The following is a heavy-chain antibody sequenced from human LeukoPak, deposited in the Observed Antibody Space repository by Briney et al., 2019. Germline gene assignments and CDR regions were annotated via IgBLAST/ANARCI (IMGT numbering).Heavy chain of an antibody. V-gene: IGHV4-59*01. CDR1: GGSITSYY. CDR2: IYYNGNT. J-gene: IGHJ6*02. CDR3: AREDSLYYYHGMDV. Sequence: PSETLSLTCIVSGGSITSYYWTWIRQSPGKGLEWIGYIYYNGNTNYNPSLESRVTISLDRSKSQFSLKLSSVTAADTAVYYCAREDSLYYYHGMDVWGQGTAVTVSS. D-gene: IGHD3/OR15-3a*01.